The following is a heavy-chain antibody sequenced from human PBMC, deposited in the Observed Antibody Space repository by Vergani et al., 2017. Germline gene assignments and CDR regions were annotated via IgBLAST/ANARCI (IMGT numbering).Heavy chain of an antibody. D-gene: IGHD3-22*01. J-gene: IGHJ5*02. CDR3: ARHVRGYYDSSGYYKNWFDP. CDR1: GGSISSYS. CDR2: IYYSGST. Sequence: QVQLQESGPGLVKPSETLSLTCTVSGGSISSYSWSWIRQPPGKGLEWIGYIYYSGSTNDNPSLKSRVTISVDTSKNTFSLKLTSVTAADTAIYYCARHVRGYYDSSGYYKNWFDPWGQGTLVTVSS. V-gene: IGHV4-59*08.